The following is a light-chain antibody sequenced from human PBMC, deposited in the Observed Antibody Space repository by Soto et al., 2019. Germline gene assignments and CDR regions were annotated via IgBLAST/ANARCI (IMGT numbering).Light chain of an antibody. CDR3: HHYGSSRT. CDR1: QSVSSFY. CDR2: DAS. Sequence: EIVLTQSPGTLSFSLGDRATLSCRASQSVSSFYLAWYQQKPGQAPRLLIYDASTRATGIPDRVSASGSGTDFTLTISRLEPEDLAVDYCHHYGSSRTFGQGTKVEIK. J-gene: IGKJ1*01. V-gene: IGKV3-20*01.